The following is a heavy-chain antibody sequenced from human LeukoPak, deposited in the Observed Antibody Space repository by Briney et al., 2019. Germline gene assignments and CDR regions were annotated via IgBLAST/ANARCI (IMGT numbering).Heavy chain of an antibody. CDR1: GYTFTSYG. J-gene: IGHJ4*02. D-gene: IGHD4-17*01. V-gene: IGHV1-18*01. CDR2: ISAYNGNT. Sequence: ASVKVSCKASGYTFTSYGISWVRQAPGQGLEWMGWISAYNGNTNYAQKLQGRVTMTTDTSTSTAYMELSRLTSDDTAVYYCARDKDDYGDSSYYFDYWGQGTLVTVSS. CDR3: ARDKDDYGDSSYYFDY.